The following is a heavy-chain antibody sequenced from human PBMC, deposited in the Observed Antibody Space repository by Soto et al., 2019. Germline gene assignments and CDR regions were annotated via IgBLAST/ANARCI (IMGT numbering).Heavy chain of an antibody. Sequence: EVQLVESGGGLVQPGGSLRLSCAASGFTFSSYWMNWVRQAPGKGLEWVANIDQNGNEKHHLDSVEGRFTISRDNAKNSLYLQMNNLRAEDTAVYYCERDPVYCGGDSCYSVFDYWGQGSLVTVSS. J-gene: IGHJ4*02. CDR1: GFTFSSYW. CDR3: ERDPVYCGGDSCYSVFDY. CDR2: IDQNGNEK. D-gene: IGHD2-15*01. V-gene: IGHV3-7*01.